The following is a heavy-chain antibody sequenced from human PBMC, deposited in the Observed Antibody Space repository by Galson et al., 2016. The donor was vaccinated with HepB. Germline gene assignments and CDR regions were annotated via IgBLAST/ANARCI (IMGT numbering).Heavy chain of an antibody. J-gene: IGHJ6*02. V-gene: IGHV3-23*01. CDR2: ISGSGGST. CDR1: GFTFSSYA. D-gene: IGHD5-24*01. CDR3: ARDPMATRYYYYGMDV. Sequence: SLRLSCAASGFTFSSYAMSWVRQAPGKGLEWVSAISGSGGSTYYADSVKGRFTISRDNSKNTLYLQMNSLRVEDTAVYYCARDPMATRYYYYGMDVWGQGTTVTVSS.